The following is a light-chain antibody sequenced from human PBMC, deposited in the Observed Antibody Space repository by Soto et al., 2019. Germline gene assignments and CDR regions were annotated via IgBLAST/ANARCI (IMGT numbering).Light chain of an antibody. Sequence: EIVLTQSPATLSLSPGERATLSCRASQSVSSYLAWYQQKPGQAPRLLIYDASNRATGIPARFSGSGSGTDFTLPISSLEPEDFAVYYCQQRSDWPRFTFGGGTKVEIK. V-gene: IGKV3-11*01. CDR2: DAS. CDR1: QSVSSY. J-gene: IGKJ4*01. CDR3: QQRSDWPRFT.